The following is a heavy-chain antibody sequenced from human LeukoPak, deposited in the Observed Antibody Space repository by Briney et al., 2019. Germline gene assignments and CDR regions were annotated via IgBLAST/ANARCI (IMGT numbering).Heavy chain of an antibody. J-gene: IGHJ4*02. V-gene: IGHV4-59*11. CDR2: IYYNGII. Sequence: SETLSLTCIVSGDSITNHYWSLIRRPPGKGLEWIGYIYYNGIINYNPSLKSRVTISVDTSRNQFSMKLNSVTAADTAGYYCAGSGGLANTGAVFDYWGQGTLVTVSS. CDR1: GDSITNHY. D-gene: IGHD3-10*01. CDR3: AGSGGLANTGAVFDY.